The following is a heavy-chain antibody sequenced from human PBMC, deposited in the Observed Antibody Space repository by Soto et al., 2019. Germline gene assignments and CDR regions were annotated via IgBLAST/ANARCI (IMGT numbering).Heavy chain of an antibody. D-gene: IGHD3-10*01. CDR2: ISGSGGST. CDR3: AKVGVGGPMVLGVTPSEFDP. CDR1: GFTFSSYA. J-gene: IGHJ5*02. V-gene: IGHV3-23*01. Sequence: GWSLRLSCAASGFTFSSYAMSWVRQAPGKGLEWVSAISGSGGSTYYADSVKGRFTISRDNSKNTLYLQMNSLRAEDTAVYYCAKVGVGGPMVLGVTPSEFDPWGQGTLVTVSS.